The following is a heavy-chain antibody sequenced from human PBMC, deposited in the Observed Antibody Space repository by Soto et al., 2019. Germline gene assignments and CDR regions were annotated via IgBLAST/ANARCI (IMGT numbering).Heavy chain of an antibody. V-gene: IGHV4-39*01. CDR2: IYYSGST. CDR3: ARLGFDY. Sequence: PSETLSLTCTVSGGSISSSSYYWGWIRQPPGKGLEWIGSIYYSGSTYYNPSLKSRVTISVDTSKNQFSLKLSSVTAADTAVYYCARLGFDYWGQGTLVTVSS. J-gene: IGHJ4*02. CDR1: GGSISSSSYY.